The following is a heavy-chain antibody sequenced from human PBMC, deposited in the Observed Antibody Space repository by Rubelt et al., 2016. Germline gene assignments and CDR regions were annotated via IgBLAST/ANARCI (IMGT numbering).Heavy chain of an antibody. CDR2: IWYDVNKK. Sequence: QVQLQEPGPGLVKPSQTLSLTCTVSGGSISSSSYYWGWVRQAPGKGLEWVASIWYDVNKKYYADSVKGRFTISRDNSKNPLYLQMNSRRAEDTAVYYCARVGSHDSSAKGYVDYWGQGTLVTVSS. CDR1: GGSISSSSYY. D-gene: IGHD3-22*01. J-gene: IGHJ4*02. CDR3: ARVGSHDSSAKGYVDY. V-gene: IGHV3-33*08.